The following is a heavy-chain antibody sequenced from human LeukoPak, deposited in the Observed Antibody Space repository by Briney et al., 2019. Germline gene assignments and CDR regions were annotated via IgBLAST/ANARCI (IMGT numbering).Heavy chain of an antibody. J-gene: IGHJ6*04. CDR1: GGSISSSSYY. V-gene: IGHV4-61*01. CDR3: ARDFKGYYGSGSFGGV. CDR2: IYYSGST. Sequence: PSETLSLTCTVSGGSISSSSYYWGWIRQPPGKGLEWIGYIYYSGSTNYNPSLKSRVTISVDTSKNQFSLKLSSVTAADTAVYYCARDFKGYYGSGSFGGVWGKGTTVTVSS. D-gene: IGHD3-10*01.